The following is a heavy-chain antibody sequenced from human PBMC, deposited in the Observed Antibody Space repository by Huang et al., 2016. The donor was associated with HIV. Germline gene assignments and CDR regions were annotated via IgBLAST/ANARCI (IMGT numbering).Heavy chain of an antibody. J-gene: IGHJ4*02. Sequence: ELQLVQSGAEVKKPGESLKISCKGSENNFNTYWIGWVRQMPGKGVEGRGSIHPGDSDPRYSPSFRGQVTFSADKSINTAYLQGTYLKASDTAMYYCARWMSSGSYYYFDFWGQGTLVTVSS. V-gene: IGHV5-51*01. D-gene: IGHD1-26*01. CDR1: ENNFNTYW. CDR2: IHPGDSDP. CDR3: ARWMSSGSYYYFDF.